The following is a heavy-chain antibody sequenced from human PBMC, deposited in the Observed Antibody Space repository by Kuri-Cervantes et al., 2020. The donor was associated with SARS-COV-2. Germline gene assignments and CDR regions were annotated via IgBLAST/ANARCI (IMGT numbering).Heavy chain of an antibody. CDR1: GGSISSQY. Sequence: SETLSLTCTVSGGSISSQYWSWIRQPPGKGLEWIGYIYYSGSTNYNPSLKSRVTISVDTSKNQFSLKLSSVTAADTAVYYCARVNTAMAQLDLLDYWGQGTLVTVSS. CDR2: IYYSGST. J-gene: IGHJ4*02. V-gene: IGHV4-59*11. CDR3: ARVNTAMAQLDLLDY. D-gene: IGHD5-18*01.